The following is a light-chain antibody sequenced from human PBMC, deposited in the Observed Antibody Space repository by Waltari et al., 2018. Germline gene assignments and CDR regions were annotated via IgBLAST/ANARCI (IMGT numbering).Light chain of an antibody. CDR3: LQDYNYPLT. CDR1: QGSRND. V-gene: IGKV1-6*01. J-gene: IGKJ4*01. Sequence: AVQMTQSPSSLSASVGDRVIITCRASQGSRNDLGWYQQKPGKAPKLLIYAASILQSGVPSRFSGSGSGTDFTLTISSLQPEDFATYYCLQDYNYPLTFGGGTKVEI. CDR2: AAS.